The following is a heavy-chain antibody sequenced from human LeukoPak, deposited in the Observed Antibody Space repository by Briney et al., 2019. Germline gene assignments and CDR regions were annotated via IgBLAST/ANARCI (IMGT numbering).Heavy chain of an antibody. Sequence: GGSLRLSCATCVFTFSSYAMSWVRQAPGQGLNSVSAFSGSGGSTYYADSVKGWFTISRDNSKNTLYLQMNSLRAEDTAVYYCAKSARWLQFIGYYFDYWGQGTLVTVSS. CDR3: AKSARWLQFIGYYFDY. CDR2: FSGSGGST. D-gene: IGHD5-24*01. J-gene: IGHJ4*02. CDR1: VFTFSSYA. V-gene: IGHV3-23*01.